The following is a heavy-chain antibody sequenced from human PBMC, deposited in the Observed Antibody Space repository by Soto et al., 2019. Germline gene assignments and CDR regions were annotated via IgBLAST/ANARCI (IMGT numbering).Heavy chain of an antibody. D-gene: IGHD6-13*01. J-gene: IGHJ5*02. V-gene: IGHV4-34*01. CDR3: ARDLSTTAAGIFHWFDP. CDR2: INHSGST. CDR1: GGSFSGYY. Sequence: QVQLQQWGAGLLKPSETLSLTCAVYGGSFSGYYWSWIRQPPGKGLEWIGEINHSGSTNYNPSITSRVTISVDTSKNQCSLKRSSVPAADTAVYYCARDLSTTAAGIFHWFDPWGQGTLVTVSS.